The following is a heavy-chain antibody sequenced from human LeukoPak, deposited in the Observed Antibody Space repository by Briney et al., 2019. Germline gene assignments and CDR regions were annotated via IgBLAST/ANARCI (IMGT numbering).Heavy chain of an antibody. CDR1: GFTFSNYA. CDR3: AKDRSCSGSSCNVGS. Sequence: GGSLRLSCAASGFTFSNYAMSWVRQAPGKGLEWVSAISGSGGSTFYADSVKGRFTISRDNSKNTLFLQMNGLRAEDTAVYYCAKDRSCSGSSCNVGSWGQGTMVTVSS. V-gene: IGHV3-23*01. CDR2: ISGSGGST. D-gene: IGHD2-2*01. J-gene: IGHJ3*01.